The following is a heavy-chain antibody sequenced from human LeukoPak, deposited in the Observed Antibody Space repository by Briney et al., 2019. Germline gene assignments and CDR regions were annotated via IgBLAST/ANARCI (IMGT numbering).Heavy chain of an antibody. Sequence: GSVKVSCKASGYTFTSYDITWVRQAPGQGLEWMGWMSPNSGNTGYAQKSQGRVTMTRNTSITTAYMELSSLTSEDTAVYYCARETTIPPYYFDYWGLGSQVTVSP. CDR2: MSPNSGNT. J-gene: IGHJ4*02. CDR3: ARETTIPPYYFDY. D-gene: IGHD3-9*01. CDR1: GYTFTSYD. V-gene: IGHV1-8*01.